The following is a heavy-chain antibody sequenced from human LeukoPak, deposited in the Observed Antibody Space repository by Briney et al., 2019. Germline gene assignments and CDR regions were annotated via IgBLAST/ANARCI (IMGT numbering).Heavy chain of an antibody. CDR3: ARDPGYSYGLDY. D-gene: IGHD5-18*01. J-gene: IGHJ4*02. CDR1: GFTFSSYE. CDR2: ITGSGDTI. Sequence: GGSLRLSCSASGFTFSSYEMNWVRQAPGKGLEWISYITGSGDTIYYADSVKGRFTISRDNSKNTLYLQMNSLRADDTAVYYCARDPGYSYGLDYWGQGTLVTVSS. V-gene: IGHV3-48*03.